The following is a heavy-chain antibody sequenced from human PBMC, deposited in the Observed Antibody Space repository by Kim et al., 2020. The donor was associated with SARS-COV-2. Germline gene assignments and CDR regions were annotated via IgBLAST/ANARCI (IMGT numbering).Heavy chain of an antibody. V-gene: IGHV2-5*02. CDR3: AHSPSYNWFDA. J-gene: IGHJ5*02. Sequence: SGPTLVKPTQTLTLTCTFSGFSLSTYGVSVGWIRRAPGKALEWLAVIYWDNDNRRSPSLETRLTITKDTSKNQVVLTMTNMDPADTATYFCAHSPSYNWFDAWGQGTLVTVSS. CDR1: GFSLSTYGVS. CDR2: IYWDNDN.